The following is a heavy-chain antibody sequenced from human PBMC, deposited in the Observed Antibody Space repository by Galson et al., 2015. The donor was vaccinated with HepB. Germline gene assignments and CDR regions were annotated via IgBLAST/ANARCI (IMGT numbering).Heavy chain of an antibody. D-gene: IGHD3-3*01. Sequence: ETLSLTCGVSGGAITNNNYVWGWIRQSPGVGLQWIGTTYYGDHTYYNPSLRSRVSISIDTSSGQFSLTVTSVTAADTALYYCARGNSWHYGDYDGWHPLDYWGQGTQVTVSA. CDR2: TYYGDHT. CDR1: GGAITNNNYV. J-gene: IGHJ4*02. V-gene: IGHV4-39*01. CDR3: ARGNSWHYGDYDGWHPLDY.